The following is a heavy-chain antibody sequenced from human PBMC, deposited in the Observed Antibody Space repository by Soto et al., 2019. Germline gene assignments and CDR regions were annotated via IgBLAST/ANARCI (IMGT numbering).Heavy chain of an antibody. CDR2: IGGSGGNT. J-gene: IGHJ4*02. CDR1: GFTVSSYA. V-gene: IGHV3-23*01. CDR3: AKSLYFGDYVKNFDS. Sequence: GGSLRLSCAGSGFTVSSYAMRWVRQAPGKGLEWVSAIGGSGGNTYYADSVEGRFTISRDNSKNTLYLQMNSLRAEDTAIYYCAKSLYFGDYVKNFDSWGQGTLVTVSS. D-gene: IGHD4-17*01.